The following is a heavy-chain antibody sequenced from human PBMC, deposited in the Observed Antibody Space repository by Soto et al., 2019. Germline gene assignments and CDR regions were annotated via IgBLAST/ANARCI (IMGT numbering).Heavy chain of an antibody. Sequence: GGSLRLSCAASGFTFSSYGMHWVRQAPGKGLEWVAVISYDGSNKYYADPVKGRFTISRDNSKNTLYLQMNSLRAEDTAVYYCAKETLKYSSGWYYFDYWGQGTLVTVSS. D-gene: IGHD6-19*01. V-gene: IGHV3-30*18. CDR2: ISYDGSNK. J-gene: IGHJ4*02. CDR3: AKETLKYSSGWYYFDY. CDR1: GFTFSSYG.